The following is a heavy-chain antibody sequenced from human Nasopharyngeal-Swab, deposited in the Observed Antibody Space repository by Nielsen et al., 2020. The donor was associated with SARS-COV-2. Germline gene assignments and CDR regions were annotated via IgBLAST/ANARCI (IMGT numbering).Heavy chain of an antibody. V-gene: IGHV3-49*03. D-gene: IGHD3-22*01. CDR2: IRSKAYGGTT. Sequence: GESLKISCPASGFTFGDYAMSWFRQAPGKGLEWVGFIRSKAYGGTTEYAASVKGRFTISRDDSKSIAYLQMNSLKTEDTAVYYCTRAYYYDSSGYYLFRYFDYWGQGTLVTVSS. J-gene: IGHJ4*02. CDR1: GFTFGDYA. CDR3: TRAYYYDSSGYYLFRYFDY.